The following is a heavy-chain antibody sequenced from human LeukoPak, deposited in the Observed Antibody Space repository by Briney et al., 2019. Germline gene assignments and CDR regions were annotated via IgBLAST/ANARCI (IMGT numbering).Heavy chain of an antibody. CDR3: ARGFRGYAPSTSYYYGMDV. CDR1: GGSISSYY. CDR2: IYYSGST. J-gene: IGHJ6*02. Sequence: PSETLSLTCTVSGGSISSYYWSWIRQPPGKGLEWIGYIYYSGSTNYNPSLKSRVTISVDTSKNQFSLKLSSVTAADTAVYYCARGFRGYAPSTSYYYGMDVWGQGTTVTVSS. V-gene: IGHV4-59*01. D-gene: IGHD5-12*01.